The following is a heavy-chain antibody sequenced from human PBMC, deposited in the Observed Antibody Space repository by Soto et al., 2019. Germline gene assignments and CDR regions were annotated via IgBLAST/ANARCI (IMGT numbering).Heavy chain of an antibody. J-gene: IGHJ5*02. CDR1: GFTLGSYA. Sequence: PGGSMRLSCAAAGFTLGSYARSWVRQAPGKGLEWVSAISGSGGSTYYADSVKGRFTISRDNSKNTLYLQMNSLRAEDTAVYYCAKDQGHGDYEGWFDPWGQGTLVTVSS. V-gene: IGHV3-23*01. CDR3: AKDQGHGDYEGWFDP. D-gene: IGHD4-17*01. CDR2: ISGSGGST.